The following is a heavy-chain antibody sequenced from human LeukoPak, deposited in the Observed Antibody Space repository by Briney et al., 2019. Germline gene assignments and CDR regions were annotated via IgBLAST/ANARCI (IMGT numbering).Heavy chain of an antibody. CDR1: GFTFSSYS. Sequence: KSGGSLRLSCAASGFTFSSYSMNWVRQAPGKGLEWVSSISSSSSYIYYADSVKGRFTISRDNAKNSLYLQMNSLRAEDTAVYYCARSSGLPYYYYMDVWGKGTTVTISS. J-gene: IGHJ6*03. CDR3: ARSSGLPYYYYMDV. CDR2: ISSSSSYI. V-gene: IGHV3-21*01. D-gene: IGHD1-14*01.